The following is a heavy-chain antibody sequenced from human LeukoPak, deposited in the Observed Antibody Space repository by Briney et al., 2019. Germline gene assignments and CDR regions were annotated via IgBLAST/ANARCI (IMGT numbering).Heavy chain of an antibody. V-gene: IGHV1-2*02. D-gene: IGHD6-13*01. CDR2: INPNSGGT. Sequence: ASVKVSCKASGYTFTGYYMHWVRQAPGQGLEWMGWINPNSGGTNYAQKFQGRVTMTRDTSISTAYMELSRLRSDDTAVYYCARGPLARGYSSSWGFDYWGQGTLVTVSS. J-gene: IGHJ4*02. CDR1: GYTFTGYY. CDR3: ARGPLARGYSSSWGFDY.